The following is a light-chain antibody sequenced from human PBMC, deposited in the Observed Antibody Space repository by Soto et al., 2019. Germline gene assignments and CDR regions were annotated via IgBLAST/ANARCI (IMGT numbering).Light chain of an antibody. J-gene: IGLJ1*01. V-gene: IGLV2-11*01. CDR1: SSDVGAYNY. CDR2: DVS. Sequence: SVLTQPRSVSGSPGQSVTISCTGTSSDVGAYNYVSWNQQQPAKAPNLMIYDVSKRPSGVPDRFSGSKSGNTASLTISGLQAEDEGDYYCCSYTNSAYVFGTGTKVTVL. CDR3: CSYTNSAYV.